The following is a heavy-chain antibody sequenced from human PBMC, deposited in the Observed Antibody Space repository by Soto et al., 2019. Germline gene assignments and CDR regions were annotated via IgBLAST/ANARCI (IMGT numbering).Heavy chain of an antibody. V-gene: IGHV3-30*18. CDR2: ISYDGSNK. D-gene: IGHD2-8*01. CDR3: AKDIVLMTGFDY. Sequence: GGSLRLSCAASGFTFSSYGMHWVRQAPGKGLEWVAVISYDGSNKYYADSVKGRFTISRDNSKNTLYLQMNSPRAEDTAVYYCAKDIVLMTGFDYWGQGTLVTVSS. CDR1: GFTFSSYG. J-gene: IGHJ4*02.